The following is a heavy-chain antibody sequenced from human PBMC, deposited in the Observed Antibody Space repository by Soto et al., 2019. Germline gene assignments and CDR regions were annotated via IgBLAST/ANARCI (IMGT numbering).Heavy chain of an antibody. CDR2: IWNDGNGY. D-gene: IGHD6-13*01. CDR3: ARRQISPPTRGAASARGGMDV. V-gene: IGHV3-33*01. CDR1: GFKFNNYG. Sequence: QVQLVESGGGVVQPGRSLRLSCAASGFKFNNYGMHWVRQAPGKGLEWVAVIWNDGNGYYYANSVKGRFTISRDNSKNTLYLQMSGLRAEDMAVYYCARRQISPPTRGAASARGGMDVWGQGTTVTVSS. J-gene: IGHJ6*02.